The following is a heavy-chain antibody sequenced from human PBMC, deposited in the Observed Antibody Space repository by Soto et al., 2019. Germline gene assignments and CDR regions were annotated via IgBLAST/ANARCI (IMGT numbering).Heavy chain of an antibody. CDR3: AKDRSGSGSFLDAFDI. Sequence: PGGSLRLSCAASGFTFTNYAMTWVRQAPGKGLEWVSISSGSGSGGSTNYADSVKGRFTISRDNSKNTLYLQMNSLRVEDTAVYCCAKDRSGSGSFLDAFDIWGEGPTATVSS. CDR1: GFTFTNYA. D-gene: IGHD1-26*01. CDR2: SSGSGSGGST. V-gene: IGHV3-23*01. J-gene: IGHJ3*02.